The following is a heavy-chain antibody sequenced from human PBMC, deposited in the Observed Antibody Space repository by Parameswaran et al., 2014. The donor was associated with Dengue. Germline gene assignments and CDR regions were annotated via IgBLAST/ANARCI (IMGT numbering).Heavy chain of an antibody. CDR2: IYYSGST. V-gene: IGHV4-59*01. CDR3: AREGATVVTGGFDY. Sequence: ASETLSLTCTVSGGSISSYYWSWIRQPPGKGLEWIGYIYYSGSTNYNPSLKSRVTISVDTSKNQFSLKLSSVTAADTAVYYCAREGATVVTGGFDYWGQGTLVTVSS. D-gene: IGHD4-23*01. CDR1: GGSISSYY. J-gene: IGHJ4*02.